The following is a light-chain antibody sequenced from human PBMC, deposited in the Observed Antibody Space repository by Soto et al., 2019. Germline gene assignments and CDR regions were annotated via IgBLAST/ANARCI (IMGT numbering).Light chain of an antibody. J-gene: IGKJ4*01. CDR3: QQYNSYPLT. V-gene: IGKV1-5*01. Sequence: DIQMTQSPSTLSSSVLDRFTITFRASQSISSWLAWYQQKPGKAPKLLIYDASSLESGVPSRFSGSGSGTEFTLTISSLQPDDFATYYCQQYNSYPLTFGGGTKVDIK. CDR2: DAS. CDR1: QSISSW.